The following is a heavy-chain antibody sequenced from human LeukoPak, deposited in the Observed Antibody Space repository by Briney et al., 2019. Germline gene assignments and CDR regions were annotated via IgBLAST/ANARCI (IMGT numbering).Heavy chain of an antibody. D-gene: IGHD2-15*01. V-gene: IGHV1-18*01. CDR3: AREAHFCSGGSCSNY. J-gene: IGHJ4*02. CDR2: ISAYNGNT. Sequence: ASVKVSCKASGYTFTSYGISWVRQAPGQGLEWMGWISAYNGNTNYAQKLQGRVTMTTDTSTSTAHMELRSLRSDDTAVYYCAREAHFCSGGSCSNYWGQGTLVTVSS. CDR1: GYTFTSYG.